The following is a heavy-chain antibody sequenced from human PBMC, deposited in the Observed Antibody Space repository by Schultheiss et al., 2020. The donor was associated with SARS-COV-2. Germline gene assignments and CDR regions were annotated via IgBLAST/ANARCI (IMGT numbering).Heavy chain of an antibody. J-gene: IGHJ3*02. Sequence: GGSLRLSCAASGFTFSSYSMNWVRQAPGKGLEWVPSISSSSSYIYYADSVKGRFTISRDNAKNSLYLQMNSLRAEDTAVYYCAREFRPLRSESTIFGVVIIPSGGSIGAFDIWGRGTMVTVSS. V-gene: IGHV3-21*01. CDR1: GFTFSSYS. D-gene: IGHD3-3*01. CDR2: ISSSSSYI. CDR3: AREFRPLRSESTIFGVVIIPSGGSIGAFDI.